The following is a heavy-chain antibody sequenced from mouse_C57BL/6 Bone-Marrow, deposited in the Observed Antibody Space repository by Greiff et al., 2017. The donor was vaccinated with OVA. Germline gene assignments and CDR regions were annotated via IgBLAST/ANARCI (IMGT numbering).Heavy chain of an antibody. CDR2: IYPGDGDT. Sequence: QVQLQQSGPELVKPGASVKISCKASGYAFSSSWMNWVKQRPGKGLEWIGRIYPGDGDTNYNGKFKGKATLTADKSSSTAYMQLSSLTSEDSAVYFCARLRLYDYPFDYWGQGTTLTVSS. J-gene: IGHJ2*01. CDR1: GYAFSSSW. CDR3: ARLRLYDYPFDY. D-gene: IGHD2-4*01. V-gene: IGHV1-82*01.